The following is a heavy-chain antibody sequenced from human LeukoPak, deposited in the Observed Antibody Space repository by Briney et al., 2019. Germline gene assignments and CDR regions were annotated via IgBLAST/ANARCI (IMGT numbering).Heavy chain of an antibody. CDR2: INHSGST. V-gene: IGHV4-34*01. CDR3: ASCVSPSTRMYNWFDP. J-gene: IGHJ5*02. CDR1: GGSISSYY. Sequence: SETLSLTCTVSGGSISSYYWSWIRRPAGKGLEWIGEINHSGSTNYNPSLKSRVTISVDTSKNQFSLKLSSVTAADTAVYYCASCVSPSTRMYNWFDPWGQGTLVTVSS. D-gene: IGHD3-22*01.